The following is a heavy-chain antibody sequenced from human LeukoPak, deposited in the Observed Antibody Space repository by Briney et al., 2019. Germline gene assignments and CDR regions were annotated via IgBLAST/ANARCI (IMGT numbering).Heavy chain of an antibody. CDR3: AKDASRRGSSRSLDC. V-gene: IGHV3-23*01. CDR2: ITAGGGTT. Sequence: GGSLRLSCAASGSTFSNYAVNWVRQAPGKGLEWVSGITAGGGTTFYADSVKGRFTISRDNSKNTLYLQMNSLRAEDTAVYYCAKDASRRGSSRSLDCWGQGTLVTVSS. CDR1: GSTFSNYA. D-gene: IGHD6-13*01. J-gene: IGHJ4*02.